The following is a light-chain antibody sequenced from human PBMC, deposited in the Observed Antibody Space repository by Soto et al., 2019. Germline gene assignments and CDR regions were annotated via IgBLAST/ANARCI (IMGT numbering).Light chain of an antibody. CDR2: WAS. CDR1: QSLLYTSDNENY. CDR3: HQYYTTPPT. Sequence: DIVMTQSPDSLAVSLGERATINCKSSQSLLYTSDNENYLAWYQQRPGQPPKLLIYWASTRESGVPDRFSGSGSGTDFTLTISSLQAEDVAVYYCHQYYTTPPTFGQGTKLELK. J-gene: IGKJ2*01. V-gene: IGKV4-1*01.